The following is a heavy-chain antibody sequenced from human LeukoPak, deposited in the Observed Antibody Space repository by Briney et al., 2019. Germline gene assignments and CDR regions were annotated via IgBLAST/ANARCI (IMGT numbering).Heavy chain of an antibody. CDR1: GASISNSDW. J-gene: IGHJ3*02. V-gene: IGHV4-4*02. Sequence: PSETLSLTCAVSGASISNSDWWSWVRQPPGKGLEWIGEISHSGSTNYNPSLKSRVSMSVDTSKNQFSLRLTSMTAADTAVYYCARGSFRFLALNAFDIWGQGTMVTVSS. CDR3: ARGSFRFLALNAFDI. CDR2: ISHSGST. D-gene: IGHD3-3*01.